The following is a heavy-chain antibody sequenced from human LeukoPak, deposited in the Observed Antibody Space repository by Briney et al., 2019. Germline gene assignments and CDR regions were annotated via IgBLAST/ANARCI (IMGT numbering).Heavy chain of an antibody. V-gene: IGHV4-39*01. J-gene: IGHJ6*03. Sequence: SETLSLTCTVSGGSITSSSYYWGWIRQPPGKGLEWIGNIYYGGTTYYNSSLKSRVTISEDTSKNRFSLMLTSVTAADTAVCYCARQISDYYYYYIDVWGKGTTVIVSS. CDR2: IYYGGTT. CDR3: ARQISDYYYYYIDV. CDR1: GGSITSSSYY.